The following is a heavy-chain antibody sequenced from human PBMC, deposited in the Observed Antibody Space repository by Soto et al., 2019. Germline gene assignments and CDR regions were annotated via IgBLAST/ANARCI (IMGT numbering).Heavy chain of an antibody. CDR1: GASISYGNYA. Sequence: QLQLHESGSGLVKPSQTLSLTGTVSGASISYGNYAWSWIRQTPGNGLEWIGYINHLETTFYNPSFESRLTLSIDRAKNQFSLNLNSMSAADRAVYFCARGGGSDSFDYWGQGILVTVSS. CDR2: INHLETT. D-gene: IGHD1-26*01. V-gene: IGHV4-30-2*01. J-gene: IGHJ4*02. CDR3: ARGGGSDSFDY.